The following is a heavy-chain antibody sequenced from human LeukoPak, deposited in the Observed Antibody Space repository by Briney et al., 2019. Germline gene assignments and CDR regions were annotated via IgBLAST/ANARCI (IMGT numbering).Heavy chain of an antibody. CDR1: GFTFRNYL. V-gene: IGHV3-48*01. J-gene: IGHJ4*02. Sequence: GGSLRLSCAASGFTFRNYLMNWVRQAPGKGLEWVSFISSTGGAIYYADSVKGRFTVSRDNGKNSLLLQMNSLRAEDTAVYYCAREGYFDSSGPSGWGQGTLVTVSS. CDR3: AREGYFDSSGPSG. D-gene: IGHD3-22*01. CDR2: ISSTGGAI.